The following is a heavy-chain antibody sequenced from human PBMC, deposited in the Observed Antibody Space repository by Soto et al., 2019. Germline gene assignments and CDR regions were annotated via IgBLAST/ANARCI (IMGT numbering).Heavy chain of an antibody. CDR2: INPSGGPP. Sequence: QVQLVQSGAEVRTPGASVIVSCKASGNTFANYFLHWVRQAPGQGLEWMGNINPSGGPPTYAQAFQGRVTLAWDTSARTVFREMRSLTSDDTAVYYCAKQTVELSLGGFDPWGQGTLVTISS. CDR1: GNTFANYF. V-gene: IGHV1-46*01. CDR3: AKQTVELSLGGFDP. D-gene: IGHD3-10*01. J-gene: IGHJ5*02.